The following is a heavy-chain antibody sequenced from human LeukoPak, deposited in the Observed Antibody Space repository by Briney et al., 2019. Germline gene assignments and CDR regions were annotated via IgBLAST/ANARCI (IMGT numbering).Heavy chain of an antibody. Sequence: GGSLRLSCAASGFSFRDYDMHWVRQSKGKGLEWVSAIHTSGHTYYPDSVKGRFAISRENPKNSLYLQMNSLRVEDTAVYYCVRGYSYGLYYFDSWGKGALVTVSS. D-gene: IGHD5-18*01. V-gene: IGHV3-13*01. CDR1: GFSFRDYD. J-gene: IGHJ4*02. CDR2: IHTSGHT. CDR3: VRGYSYGLYYFDS.